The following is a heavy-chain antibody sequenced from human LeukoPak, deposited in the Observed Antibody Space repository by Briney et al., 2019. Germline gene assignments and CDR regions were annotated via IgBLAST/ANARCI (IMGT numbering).Heavy chain of an antibody. CDR3: ARGHMVTTWKDFDY. Sequence: ASVKVSCKASGFTSSTYAIHWVRQAPGQGLEWMGWINVGNGNVKYSQKFQGRVTITRDTSASTVYMELSRLRPEDTAIYYCARGHMVTTWKDFDYWGQGTLVALSS. V-gene: IGHV1-3*01. CDR2: INVGNGNV. D-gene: IGHD4-17*01. J-gene: IGHJ4*02. CDR1: GFTSSTYA.